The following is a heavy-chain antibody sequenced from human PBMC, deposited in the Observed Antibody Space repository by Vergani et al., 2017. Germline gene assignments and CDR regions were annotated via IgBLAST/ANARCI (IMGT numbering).Heavy chain of an antibody. CDR2: IHTSGST. CDR3: ARGSCLGGSCYKPLFGF. J-gene: IGHJ4*02. Sequence: QVQLQESGPGLVKPSQTLSLTCTVSGGSISSGDYYWSWIRQPAGKGLEWIGRIHTSGSTNYNPSLKSRVTMSEDTSKNQFSLNLTSVTAADTAVYFCARGSCLGGSCYKPLFGFWGQGILVTVSS. D-gene: IGHD2-15*01. CDR1: GGSISSGDYY. V-gene: IGHV4-61*02.